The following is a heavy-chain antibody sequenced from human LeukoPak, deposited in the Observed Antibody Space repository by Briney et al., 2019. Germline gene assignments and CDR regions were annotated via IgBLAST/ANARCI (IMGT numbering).Heavy chain of an antibody. V-gene: IGHV3-23*01. J-gene: IGHJ4*02. Sequence: GGSLRLSCAASGSTFSSYAMSWVRQAPGKGLEWVSAISGSGGSTYYADSVKGRFTISRDNSKNTLYLQMNSLRAEDTDVYYCAKGRGGTATTTGYWGQGTLVTVSS. CDR1: GSTFSSYA. CDR2: ISGSGGST. CDR3: AKGRGGTATTTGY. D-gene: IGHD5-18*01.